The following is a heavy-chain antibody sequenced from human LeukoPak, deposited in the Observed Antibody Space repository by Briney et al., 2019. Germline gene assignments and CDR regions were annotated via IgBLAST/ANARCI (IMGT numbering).Heavy chain of an antibody. V-gene: IGHV3-21*01. D-gene: IGHD3-22*01. CDR3: AGDGVENYYDSSGYYYVRLYYFDY. CDR2: ISRSSSYI. Sequence: PGGSLRLSCAASGFTFSSYGMNWIRQAPGKGLELVSSISRSSSYIYYADSVKGRFTISRDNAKNSLYLQMNSLRAEDTAVYYCAGDGVENYYDSSGYYYVRLYYFDYWGQGTLVTVSS. CDR1: GFTFSSYG. J-gene: IGHJ4*02.